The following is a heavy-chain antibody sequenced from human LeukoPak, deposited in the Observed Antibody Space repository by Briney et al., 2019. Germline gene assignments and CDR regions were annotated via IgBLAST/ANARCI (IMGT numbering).Heavy chain of an antibody. CDR1: GYTFTGYY. Sequence: ASVKVSCKASGYTFTGYYMHWVRQAPGQGLEWMGWINPNSGGTNYAQKFQGRVTMTRDTSISTTYVELTSLRSDDTAVFFCARGSPVITVTKEAHDYWGQGTLVTVSS. J-gene: IGHJ4*02. CDR3: ARGSPVITVTKEAHDY. CDR2: INPNSGGT. D-gene: IGHD4-17*01. V-gene: IGHV1-2*02.